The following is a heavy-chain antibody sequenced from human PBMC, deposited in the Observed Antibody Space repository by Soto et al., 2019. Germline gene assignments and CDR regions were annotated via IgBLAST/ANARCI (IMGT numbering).Heavy chain of an antibody. CDR1: GFKFSNYA. D-gene: IGHD3-16*01. Sequence: GGSLRLSCAASGFKFSNYAMSWVRQAPGKGLEWVSLISATGGGTYYADSVKGRFTISRDNSHNTLYLQVHSLTAEDTAVYYCAKDRRAGGNSAFYFDFWGQGAQVTVSS. CDR3: AKDRRAGGNSAFYFDF. J-gene: IGHJ4*02. V-gene: IGHV3-23*01. CDR2: ISATGGGT.